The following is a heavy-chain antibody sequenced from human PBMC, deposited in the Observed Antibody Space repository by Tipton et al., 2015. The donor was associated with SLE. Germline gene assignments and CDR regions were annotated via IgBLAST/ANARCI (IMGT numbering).Heavy chain of an antibody. CDR3: ARHTKDDLWSGYLDY. CDR1: GDSINRNNYY. CDR2: IYYTGKT. J-gene: IGHJ4*02. Sequence: LRLSCTVSGDSINRNNYYWGWVRQPPGMGLEWIGSIYYTGKTDYNPSLKSRVTVSVDTSTNQFYLRLRSVTAADTAVYYCARHTKDDLWSGYLDYWGQGAPVTVSS. V-gene: IGHV4-39*01. D-gene: IGHD3-3*01.